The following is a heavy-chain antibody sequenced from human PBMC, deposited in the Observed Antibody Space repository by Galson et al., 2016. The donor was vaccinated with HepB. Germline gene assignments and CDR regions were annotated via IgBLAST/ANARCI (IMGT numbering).Heavy chain of an antibody. D-gene: IGHD3-22*01. CDR2: IYYTGTT. V-gene: IGHV4-59*01. CDR1: GGSISSYY. J-gene: IGHJ4*02. CDR3: ARAVHYYDSSGYYWGGNDY. Sequence: SETLSLTCTVSGGSISSYYWSWIRQPPGKRLEWIGYIYYTGTTNYHPSLKSRVTISVDTAKNQFSLRLSSVTAADTAVYYCARAVHYYDSSGYYWGGNDYWGQGTLVTVSS.